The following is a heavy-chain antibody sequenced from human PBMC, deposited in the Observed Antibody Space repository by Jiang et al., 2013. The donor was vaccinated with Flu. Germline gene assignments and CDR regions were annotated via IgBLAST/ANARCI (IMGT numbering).Heavy chain of an antibody. CDR2: ISSSSSTI. Sequence: SGGGLVQPGGSLRLSCAASGFTFSSYSMNWVRQAPGKGLEWVSYISSSSSTIYYADSVKGRFTISRDNAKNSLYLQMNSLRAEDTAVYYCARDDRQRYYYYGMDVWGQGTTVTVSS. J-gene: IGHJ6*02. CDR1: GFTFSSYS. D-gene: IGHD1-1*01. CDR3: ARDDRQRYYYYGMDV. V-gene: IGHV3-48*01.